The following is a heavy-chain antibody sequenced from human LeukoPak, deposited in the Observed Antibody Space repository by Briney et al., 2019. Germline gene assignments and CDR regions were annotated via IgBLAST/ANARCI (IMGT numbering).Heavy chain of an antibody. V-gene: IGHV4-31*03. J-gene: IGHJ4*02. D-gene: IGHD6-13*01. CDR1: GGSISSGGYY. Sequence: SQTLSLTCTVSGGSISSGGYYWSWIRQHPGKGLEWIGYIYYSGSTYYNPSLKSRVTISVDTSKNQFSLKLSSVTAADTAVYYCARDEAAAGPADNWGQGTLVTVSS. CDR2: IYYSGST. CDR3: ARDEAAAGPADN.